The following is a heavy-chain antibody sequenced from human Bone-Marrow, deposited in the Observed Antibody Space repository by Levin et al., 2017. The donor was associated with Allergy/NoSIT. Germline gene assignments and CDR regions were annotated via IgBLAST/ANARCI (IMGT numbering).Heavy chain of an antibody. CDR3: ARDSRCLIGRTYYYAMDV. CDR1: GFKFSDYG. Sequence: PGGSLRLSCAASGFKFSDYGMHWVRQAPGKGLEWVTILFDDGSKTYYGDSVKGRFTVSRDNSKTTLYLDMNSLRAEDTGVYYCARDSRCLIGRTYYYAMDVWGQGTTVTVSS. V-gene: IGHV3-33*01. J-gene: IGHJ6*02. CDR2: LFDDGSKT. D-gene: IGHD2/OR15-2a*01.